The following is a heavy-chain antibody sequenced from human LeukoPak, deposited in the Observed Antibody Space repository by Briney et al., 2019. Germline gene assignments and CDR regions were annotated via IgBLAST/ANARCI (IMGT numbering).Heavy chain of an antibody. Sequence: ASVKVSCKASGGTFSSYAISWVRQAPGKGLEWMGGFDPEDGETIYAQKFQGRVTMTEDTSTDTAYMELSSLRSEDTAVYYCATALGDYVWGSYRYFYFDYWGQGTLVTVSS. D-gene: IGHD3-16*02. CDR3: ATALGDYVWGSYRYFYFDY. J-gene: IGHJ4*02. CDR2: FDPEDGET. V-gene: IGHV1-24*01. CDR1: GGTFSSYA.